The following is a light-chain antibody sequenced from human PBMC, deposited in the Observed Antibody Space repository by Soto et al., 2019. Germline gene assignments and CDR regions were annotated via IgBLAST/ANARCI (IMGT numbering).Light chain of an antibody. CDR1: QSVSSSY. J-gene: IGKJ1*01. CDR2: TAS. V-gene: IGKV3-20*01. CDR3: QQYGNSPRT. Sequence: EIVLTQSPGTLSLSPGERATLSCRASQSVSSSYLAWYQQKPGQAPRLLIYTASSRAAGIPDRFSGSGSGTDLTLTISRLEPEDFAVYYCQQYGNSPRTXGQGTKVDIK.